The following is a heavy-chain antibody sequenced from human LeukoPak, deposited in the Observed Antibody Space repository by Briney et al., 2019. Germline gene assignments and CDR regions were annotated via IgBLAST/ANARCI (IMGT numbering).Heavy chain of an antibody. CDR3: AKDQDYYDRCDYYCSFDS. J-gene: IGHJ4*02. Sequence: GGSLRLSCAVSGFTFSKAWMSWVRQAPGKGLEWVGRIKSKTDGETTDYAAPVKGRFTISRDDSKNTLYVQMNSLKTEDTAVYYCAKDQDYYDRCDYYCSFDSWGQGTLVTVSS. D-gene: IGHD3-22*01. V-gene: IGHV3-15*01. CDR2: IKSKTDGETT. CDR1: GFTFSKAW.